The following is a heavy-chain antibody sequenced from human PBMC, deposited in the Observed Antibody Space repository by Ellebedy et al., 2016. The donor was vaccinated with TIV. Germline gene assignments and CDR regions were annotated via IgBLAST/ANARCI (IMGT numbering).Heavy chain of an antibody. V-gene: IGHV4-59*01. CDR3: GKVFSYNSGWFAPVEE. CDR1: GGSISTYY. J-gene: IGHJ4*02. D-gene: IGHD6-19*01. Sequence: MPSETLSLTCTVSGGSISTYYWSWIRQPPGKRLEWIGYIYYSGSTKYNPSLESRVTMSVDTSRNHFSLKLRSVTAADTAVYYCGKVFSYNSGWFAPVEEWGQGALVTVSS. CDR2: IYYSGST.